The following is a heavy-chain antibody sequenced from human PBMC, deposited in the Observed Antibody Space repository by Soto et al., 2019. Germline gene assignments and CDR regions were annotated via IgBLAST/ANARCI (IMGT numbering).Heavy chain of an antibody. J-gene: IGHJ6*02. CDR2: ISAYSGNT. V-gene: IGHV1-18*01. CDR1: GYTFTSYG. Sequence: QVQVVQSGAEVKKPGASVKVSCKASGYTFTSYGFSWVRQAPGQGLEWMGWISAYSGNTNYAQKLQGRVTMTTDTXXSTAYRELRSLRSDDTAVYYCARDRKYSSPRRGSGYNGMDGWGQGTTVTVAS. D-gene: IGHD6-6*01. CDR3: ARDRKYSSPRRGSGYNGMDG.